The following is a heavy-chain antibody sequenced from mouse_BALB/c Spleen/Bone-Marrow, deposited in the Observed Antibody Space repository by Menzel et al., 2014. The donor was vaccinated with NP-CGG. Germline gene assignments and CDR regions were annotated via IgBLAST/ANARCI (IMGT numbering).Heavy chain of an antibody. CDR1: GFTFSSFG. CDR2: IGSGSSTI. V-gene: IGHV5-17*02. D-gene: IGHD1-1*01. Sequence: EVQGVESGGGLVQPGGSRKLSCAASGFTFSSFGMRWVRQAPEKGLEWVAYIGSGSSTIYYADTVMGRFAISRDNPKNTLFLQMTSLRSEDTAMYYCARSGSSSGYFDYWGQGTTLTVSS. CDR3: ARSGSSSGYFDY. J-gene: IGHJ2*01.